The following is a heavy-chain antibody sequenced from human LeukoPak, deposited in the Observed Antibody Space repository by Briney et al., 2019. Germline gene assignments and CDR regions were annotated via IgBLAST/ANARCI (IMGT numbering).Heavy chain of an antibody. D-gene: IGHD2-2*01. J-gene: IGHJ4*02. CDR2: ISGSGGST. CDR1: GSTFSSYA. CDR3: ARDPHKDQLYGGY. Sequence: GGSLRLSCAASGSTFSSYAMSWVRQAPGKGLEWVSAISGSGGSTYYADSVKGRFTISRDNAKNSLYLQMNSLRAEDTAVYYCARDPHKDQLYGGYWGQGTLVTVSS. V-gene: IGHV3-23*01.